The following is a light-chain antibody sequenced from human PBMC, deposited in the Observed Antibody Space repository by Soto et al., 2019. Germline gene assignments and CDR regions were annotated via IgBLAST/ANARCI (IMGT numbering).Light chain of an antibody. CDR1: QSVSSN. CDR3: QQSNYWPRLYT. V-gene: IGKV3-15*01. CDR2: GAS. Sequence: EIVMTQSPATLSVSPGERATLSCRASQSVSSNLAWYQQKPGQAPRLLIYGASTRATGIPARFSGSGSGTEFTLTLSSLQSEDFAVYYCQQSNYWPRLYTFGQGTKLEIK. J-gene: IGKJ2*01.